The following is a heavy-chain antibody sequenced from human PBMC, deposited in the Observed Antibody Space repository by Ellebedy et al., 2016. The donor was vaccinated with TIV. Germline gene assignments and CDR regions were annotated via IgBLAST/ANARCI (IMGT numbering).Heavy chain of an antibody. V-gene: IGHV1-2*02. CDR1: GYTFTGYY. CDR2: INPNNVDT. CDR3: VRDLTNPLKGDY. D-gene: IGHD1-14*01. J-gene: IGHJ4*02. Sequence: AASVKVSCKASGYTFTGYYIHWVRQAPGQGLEWMAWINPNNVDTAFAQSLQGRVTMTTDTSISTAYMELSSLTSDDTAVYYCVRDLTNPLKGDYWGQGTLVTVSS.